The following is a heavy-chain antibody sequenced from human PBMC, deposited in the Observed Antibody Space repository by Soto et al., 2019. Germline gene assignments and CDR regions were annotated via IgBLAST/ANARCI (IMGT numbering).Heavy chain of an antibody. CDR1: GGTFTSTA. CDR2: IIPVLGTP. J-gene: IGHJ6*02. D-gene: IGHD6-13*01. V-gene: IGHV1-69*01. Sequence: QVHLVQSSAEVKKPGSSVKVSCKASGGTFTSTAFSWVRQAPGQGLEWMGGIIPVLGTPNYAQKFQARVTITADASTTTVHMELSSLRSDATAVYYCASSAGLDHLLNYYGLNVWGQGTTVTVSS. CDR3: ASSAGLDHLLNYYGLNV.